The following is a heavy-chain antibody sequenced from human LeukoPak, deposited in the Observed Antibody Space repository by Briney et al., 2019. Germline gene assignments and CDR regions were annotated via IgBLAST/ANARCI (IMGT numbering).Heavy chain of an antibody. J-gene: IGHJ4*02. Sequence: GGSLRLSCAASGFTFDDYGMSWVRQAPGKGLEWVSGINWSGGSTGYADSVKGRFTISRDNAKNSLYLQMNSLRAEDTALYYCARDGKRITIFGVVIDGSFDYWGQGTLVTVSS. CDR1: GFTFDDYG. V-gene: IGHV3-20*04. CDR2: INWSGGST. D-gene: IGHD3-3*01. CDR3: ARDGKRITIFGVVIDGSFDY.